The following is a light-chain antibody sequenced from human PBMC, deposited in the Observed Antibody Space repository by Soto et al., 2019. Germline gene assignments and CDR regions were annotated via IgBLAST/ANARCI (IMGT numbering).Light chain of an antibody. Sequence: QSVLTQPASVSGSPGQSITISCTGTSSDVGGYNYVSWYQQQPGKAPKLMIYEVSNRPSGVSNRFSGSKSGNTASLTISGLPAEDEADYYGSSYTSSSTLVFGGGTKLTVL. CDR3: SSYTSSSTLV. V-gene: IGLV2-14*01. CDR2: EVS. CDR1: SSDVGGYNY. J-gene: IGLJ3*02.